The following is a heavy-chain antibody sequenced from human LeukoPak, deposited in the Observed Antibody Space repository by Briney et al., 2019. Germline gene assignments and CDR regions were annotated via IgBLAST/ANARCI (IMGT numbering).Heavy chain of an antibody. J-gene: IGHJ4*02. CDR2: IYSDGGT. D-gene: IGHD6-19*01. CDR1: GFTVSNNY. V-gene: IGHV3-53*01. Sequence: GGSLRLSWAASGFTVSNNYMSWVRQAPGKGLEWVSVIYSDGGTFYSDSVKGRFTISRDYSRNTLYLQMNSLRVDDTAVYYCARDSSGPAFWGQGILVTVSS. CDR3: ARDSSGPAF.